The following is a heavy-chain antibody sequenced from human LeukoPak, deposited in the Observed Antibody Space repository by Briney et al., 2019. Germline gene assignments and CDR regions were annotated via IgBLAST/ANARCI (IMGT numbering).Heavy chain of an antibody. CDR2: ISAYNGNT. V-gene: IGHV1-18*01. CDR3: ARDPWDLGYGDSRLDY. J-gene: IGHJ4*02. D-gene: IGHD4-17*01. Sequence: ASVKVSCKASGYTVTRYGISWVRQAPGQGLEWMGWISAYNGNTSYAQKLQGRVTMTTDTSTSTAYMELRSLRSDDTAVYYCARDPWDLGYGDSRLDYWGQGTLVTVSS. CDR1: GYTVTRYG.